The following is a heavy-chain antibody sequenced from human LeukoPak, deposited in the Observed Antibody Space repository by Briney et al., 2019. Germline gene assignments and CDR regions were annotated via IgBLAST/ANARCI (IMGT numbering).Heavy chain of an antibody. J-gene: IGHJ4*02. CDR1: GDSISSYY. Sequence: SETLSLTCTVSGDSISSYYWSWIRQPAGKGLEWIGRIHPSGSTNYNPSLKSRVTLSVDTSKNQFSLKLSSVTAADTAVYYCATLHYDFWSGYFDYWGQGTLVTVSS. CDR2: IHPSGST. D-gene: IGHD3-3*01. V-gene: IGHV4-4*07. CDR3: ATLHYDFWSGYFDY.